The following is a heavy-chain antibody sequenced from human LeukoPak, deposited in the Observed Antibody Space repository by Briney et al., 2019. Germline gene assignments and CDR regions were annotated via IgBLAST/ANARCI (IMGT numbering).Heavy chain of an antibody. D-gene: IGHD3-22*01. CDR1: GGSISSYY. CDR2: IYYSGST. J-gene: IGHJ5*02. Sequence: PSETLSLTCTVSGGSISSYYWSWIRQPPGKGLEWIGYIYYSGSTNYNPSLKSRVTISVDTSKNQFSLKLSSVTAADTAVYYCARWHYDSSGPVGTNNWFDPWGQGTLVTVSS. V-gene: IGHV4-59*01. CDR3: ARWHYDSSGPVGTNNWFDP.